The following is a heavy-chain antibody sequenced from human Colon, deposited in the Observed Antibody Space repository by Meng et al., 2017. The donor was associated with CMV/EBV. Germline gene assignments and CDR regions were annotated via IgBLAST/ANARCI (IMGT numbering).Heavy chain of an antibody. V-gene: IGHV4-59*01. Sequence: GSLRLSCTVSGDSLSNDYWTWMRQPPGKGLEWIGYIFNSGTNYNPSLQSRVTISIDRSKNQFSLKLSSVTAADTATYYCARGEQLSDFDYWGQGTLVTVSS. J-gene: IGHJ4*02. D-gene: IGHD6-6*01. CDR1: GDSLSNDY. CDR3: ARGEQLSDFDY. CDR2: IFNSGT.